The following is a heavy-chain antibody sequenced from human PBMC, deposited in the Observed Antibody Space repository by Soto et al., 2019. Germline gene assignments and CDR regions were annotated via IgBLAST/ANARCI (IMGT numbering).Heavy chain of an antibody. CDR2: INDANGKT. CDR3: AGDQGLCSGGSCWGYFDY. CDR1: GYTFTNNA. J-gene: IGHJ4*02. V-gene: IGHV1-3*01. D-gene: IGHD2-15*01. Sequence: QVQLVQSGAEVKKPGASVKVSCKASGYTFTNNAIHWVRQAPGQRLEWMGWINDANGKTKYSQKFQGRVTITRDTSASKAYMELSSLRSEDTAVYYCAGDQGLCSGGSCWGYFDYWGQGTLVTVSS.